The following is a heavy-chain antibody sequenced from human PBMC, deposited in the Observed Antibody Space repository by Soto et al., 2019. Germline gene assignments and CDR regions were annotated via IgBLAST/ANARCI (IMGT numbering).Heavy chain of an antibody. Sequence: SVKVSCKASGGTFSSYAISWVRQAPGQGLEWMGGIIPIFGTANYAQKFQGRVTITADESTSTAYMELSSLRSEDTAVYYCAREDSSGYDLDAFDIWGQGTMVTVSS. CDR2: IIPIFGTA. CDR1: GGTFSSYA. D-gene: IGHD3-22*01. CDR3: AREDSSGYDLDAFDI. J-gene: IGHJ3*02. V-gene: IGHV1-69*13.